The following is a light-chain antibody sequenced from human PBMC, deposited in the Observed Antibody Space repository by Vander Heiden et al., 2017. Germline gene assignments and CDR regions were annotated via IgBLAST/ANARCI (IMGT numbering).Light chain of an antibody. CDR2: ASS. J-gene: IGKJ2*01. V-gene: IGKV1-39*01. CDR1: QSISSH. CDR3: QQSYNTPYT. Sequence: DSQMTQSRSSLSASVGDRMTITSRASQSISSHSNWLQKKPGKAPKLLIYASSTMQSGVPARFRGSGSGTDFALTISSLQPEDFATYYCQQSYNTPYTFGQGTKVEIK.